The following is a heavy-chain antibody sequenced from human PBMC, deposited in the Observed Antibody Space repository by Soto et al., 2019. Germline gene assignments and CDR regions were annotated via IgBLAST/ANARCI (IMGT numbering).Heavy chain of an antibody. CDR3: ARDEDAAMPHFFDY. J-gene: IGHJ4*02. D-gene: IGHD5-18*01. CDR1: GYTFTSYG. Sequence: GASVKVSCKASGYTFTSYGISWVRQAPGQGLEWMGWISAYNGNTNYAQKLQGRVTMTTDTSTSTAYMELRSLRSDDTAVYYSARDEDAAMPHFFDYWGQGTPVTVSS. CDR2: ISAYNGNT. V-gene: IGHV1-18*04.